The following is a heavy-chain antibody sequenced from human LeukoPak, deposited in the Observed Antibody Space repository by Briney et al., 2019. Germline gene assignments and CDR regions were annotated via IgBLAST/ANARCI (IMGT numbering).Heavy chain of an antibody. CDR3: ARGIPRYCRSPGRAAADICAVY. Sequence: GASVKVSCKASGYPFTSYDINWVRQATGQGLEWMGWMNPNSGNTGYAQKFQGRVTMTRNTSINTAYMELSSLRSEDTAVYYCARGIPRYCRSPGRAAADICAVYWGQGTLVTVSS. D-gene: IGHD6-13*01. J-gene: IGHJ4*02. V-gene: IGHV1-8*02. CDR1: GYPFTSYD. CDR2: MNPNSGNT.